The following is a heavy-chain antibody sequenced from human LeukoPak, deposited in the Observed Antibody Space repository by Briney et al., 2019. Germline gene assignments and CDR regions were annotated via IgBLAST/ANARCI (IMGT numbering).Heavy chain of an antibody. J-gene: IGHJ3*02. CDR1: GYSISSGYY. D-gene: IGHD3-22*01. V-gene: IGHV4-38-2*02. CDR3: ARDLLYDSSGYYPKGGAFDI. Sequence: SETLSLTCTVSGYSISSGYYWGWIRQPPGKGLEWIGSIYHSGSTNYNPSLKSRVTISVDKSKNQFSLKLSSVTAADTAVYYCARDLLYDSSGYYPKGGAFDIWGQGTMVTVSS. CDR2: IYHSGST.